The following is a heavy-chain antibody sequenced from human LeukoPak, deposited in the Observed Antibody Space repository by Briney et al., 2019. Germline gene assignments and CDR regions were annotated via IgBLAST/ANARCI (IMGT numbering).Heavy chain of an antibody. CDR3: ATDTAAAGTSPQDY. V-gene: IGHV1-18*01. CDR1: GYIFTSYG. CDR2: ISAYNGNT. D-gene: IGHD6-13*01. Sequence: ASVKVSCKASGYIFTSYGISWVRQAPGQGLEWMAWISAYNGNTNYAQKLQGRVTMTTDTSTSTAYMDLRSLRSDDTAVYYCATDTAAAGTSPQDYWGQGTLVTVSS. J-gene: IGHJ4*02.